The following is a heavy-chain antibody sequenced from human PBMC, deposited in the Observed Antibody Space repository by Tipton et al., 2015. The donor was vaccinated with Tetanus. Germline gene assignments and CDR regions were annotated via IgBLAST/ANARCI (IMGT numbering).Heavy chain of an antibody. V-gene: IGHV3-15*07. J-gene: IGHJ4*02. CDR2: IKSKTDGGTT. D-gene: IGHD1-26*01. Sequence: SLRLSCATSGLFFKNAWMNWVRQAPGKGLEWVGRIKSKTDGGTTDYAARVKDRFSISRDDSKNTLFLQMNSLKTEDTAVYYCARERWGATQRYFDYWGQGTQVTVSS. CDR3: ARERWGATQRYFDY. CDR1: GLFFKNAW.